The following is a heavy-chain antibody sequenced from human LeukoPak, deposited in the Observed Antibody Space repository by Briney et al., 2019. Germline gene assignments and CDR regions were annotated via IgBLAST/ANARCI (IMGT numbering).Heavy chain of an antibody. Sequence: PSETLSLTCTVSGGSISSSSHYWGWIRQPPGKGLEWIGSIYYSGSTYYNPSLKSRVTISVDTSKNQFSLKLSSVTAADTAVYYCARVFGSYGYMDVWGKGTTVTVSS. V-gene: IGHV4-39*07. J-gene: IGHJ6*03. D-gene: IGHD5-18*01. CDR3: ARVFGSYGYMDV. CDR1: GGSISSSSHY. CDR2: IYYSGST.